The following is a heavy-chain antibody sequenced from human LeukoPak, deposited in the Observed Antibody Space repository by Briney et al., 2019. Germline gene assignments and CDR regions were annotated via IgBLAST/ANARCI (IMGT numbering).Heavy chain of an antibody. D-gene: IGHD4-17*01. CDR3: ARVQIYGDYYFDY. V-gene: IGHV1-8*03. CDR1: GYTFTSYD. Sequence: ASVKVSFKGSGYTFTSYDINWVRQPTEQGLEWMGWMNPNSGNTGNAQKFQGKVTTTRNTSISTAYMERSSLRSEETAVYCCARVQIYGDYYFDYWGEGTLVTVSS. CDR2: MNPNSGNT. J-gene: IGHJ4*02.